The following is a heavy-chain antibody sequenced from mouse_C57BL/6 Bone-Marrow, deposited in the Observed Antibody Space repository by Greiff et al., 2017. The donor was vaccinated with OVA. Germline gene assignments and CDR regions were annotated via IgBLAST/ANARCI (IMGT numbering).Heavy chain of an antibody. Sequence: QVQLQQSGAELMKPGASVKLSCKATGYTFTGYWIEWVKQRPGHGLEWIGEILPGSGSTNNNEKFKGKATFTEDTSSNTAYMQLSSLTTDDSAIYDCARKTAQATWFAYWGQGTLVTVSA. V-gene: IGHV1-9*01. CDR1: GYTFTGYW. CDR3: ARKTAQATWFAY. D-gene: IGHD3-2*02. J-gene: IGHJ3*01. CDR2: ILPGSGST.